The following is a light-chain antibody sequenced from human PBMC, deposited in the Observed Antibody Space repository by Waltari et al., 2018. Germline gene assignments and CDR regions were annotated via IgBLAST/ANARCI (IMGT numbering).Light chain of an antibody. V-gene: IGLV1-44*01. CDR3: GAWDDSLNGYV. J-gene: IGLJ1*01. Sequence: QSVLTQPPSASGTPGQRVTISCSGSNSNIGSNIVNWYQHVPGTAPKVVIHTSNQRASGVPARFSGSRSGTSASLAISGLRSEDEADYFCGAWDDSLNGYVFGTGTKVTVL. CDR1: NSNIGSNI. CDR2: TSN.